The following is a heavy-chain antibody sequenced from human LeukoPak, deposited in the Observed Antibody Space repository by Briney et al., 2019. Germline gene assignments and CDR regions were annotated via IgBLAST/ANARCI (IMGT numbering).Heavy chain of an antibody. CDR2: ISTSSSYI. V-gene: IGHV3-21*01. CDR3: ARNSYYYDSSGYYYYYYYMDV. Sequence: GGSLRLSCAASGFTFSGYSMSWVRQAPGKGLEWVSSISTSSSYIYYADSVKGRFTISRDNSKNTLYLQMNSLRAEDTAVYYCARNSYYYDSSGYYYYYYYMDVWGKGTTVTISS. D-gene: IGHD3-22*01. CDR1: GFTFSGYS. J-gene: IGHJ6*03.